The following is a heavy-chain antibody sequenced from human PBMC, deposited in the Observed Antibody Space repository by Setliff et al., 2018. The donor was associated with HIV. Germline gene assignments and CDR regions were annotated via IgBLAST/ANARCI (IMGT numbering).Heavy chain of an antibody. V-gene: IGHV3-48*03. J-gene: IGHJ5*02. CDR1: GFTFSNYE. Sequence: PGGSLRLSCAASGFTFSNYEMNWVRQAPGKGLEWISYISGNGDAIYYTDSVKGRFTISRDDSKNTVYLHLHSLRVEDTAVYYCARGVKWLDPWGQGTLVTVSS. D-gene: IGHD3-10*01. CDR2: ISGNGDAI. CDR3: ARGVKWLDP.